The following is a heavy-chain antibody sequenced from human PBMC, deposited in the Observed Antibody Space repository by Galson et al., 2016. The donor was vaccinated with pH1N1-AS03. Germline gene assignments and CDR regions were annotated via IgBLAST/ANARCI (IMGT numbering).Heavy chain of an antibody. D-gene: IGHD1-14*01. J-gene: IGHJ6*02. CDR1: GFTVSSGY. CDR3: AGDEGFAKGINV. V-gene: IGHV3-66*02. Sequence: SLRLSCAATGFTVSSGYHMSWVRQAPGKGLEWVSVIHPGGDTYNADSVKGRFTLSRDNFENMVYLQMNSLRPEDTAVYYCAGDEGFAKGINVWGQGTTVTVAS. CDR2: IHPGGDT.